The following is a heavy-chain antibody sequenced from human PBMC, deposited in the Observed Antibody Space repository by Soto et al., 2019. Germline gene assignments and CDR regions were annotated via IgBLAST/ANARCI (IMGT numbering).Heavy chain of an antibody. V-gene: IGHV3-30*18. CDR1: GFTFSSYG. Sequence: GGSLRLSCAASGFTFSSYGMHWVRQAPGKGLEWVAVISYDGSNKYYADSVKGRFTISRDNSKNTLYLQMNSLRAEDTAVYYCAKGWHATYYYDSSGYYNWFDPWGQGTLVTVSS. J-gene: IGHJ5*02. CDR2: ISYDGSNK. CDR3: AKGWHATYYYDSSGYYNWFDP. D-gene: IGHD3-22*01.